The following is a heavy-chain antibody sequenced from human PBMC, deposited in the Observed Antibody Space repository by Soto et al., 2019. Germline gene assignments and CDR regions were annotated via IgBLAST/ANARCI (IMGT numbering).Heavy chain of an antibody. CDR1: SDSINSADYY. V-gene: IGHV4-30-4*01. CDR3: ARDRGSSWMYKWFDP. J-gene: IGHJ5*02. D-gene: IGHD6-13*01. CDR2: IYYSGST. Sequence: QVQLQESGPGLMKPSQTLSLTCTVSSDSINSADYYWSWIRQPPGRGLEWIGHIYYSGSTYYTPSLKSRVTISIDTSKNQFSLKMTSVTAADTAVYYCARDRGSSWMYKWFDPWGQGTQVTVSS.